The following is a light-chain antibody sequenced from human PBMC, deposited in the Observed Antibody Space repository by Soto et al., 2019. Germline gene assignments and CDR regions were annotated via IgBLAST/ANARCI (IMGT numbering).Light chain of an antibody. J-gene: IGKJ1*01. Sequence: DIKMTQSPSTLSASVGDRVTITCRASQSMSTWLAWYQQKSGKAPKLLIFKASTLQSGVPSRFSGSGSGTEFTLTISSLQPDDFATYYCQQYNTYSRTFGQGTKVEIK. CDR1: QSMSTW. CDR3: QQYNTYSRT. V-gene: IGKV1-5*03. CDR2: KAS.